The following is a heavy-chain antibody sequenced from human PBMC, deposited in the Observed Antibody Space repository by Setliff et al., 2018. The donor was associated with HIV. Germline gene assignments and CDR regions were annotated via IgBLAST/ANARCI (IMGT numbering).Heavy chain of an antibody. V-gene: IGHV4-59*08. Sequence: SETLSLTCTVSGGSISEYYWSWIRQPPGKGLEWIGYIDCSGSTNYNASLKSRLTMSIDTSKGQFSLKLSSVTAADTAVYYCARGEFYCGTDCYWSSFDYWGQGILVTVSS. J-gene: IGHJ4*02. D-gene: IGHD2-21*02. CDR1: GGSISEYY. CDR2: IDCSGST. CDR3: ARGEFYCGTDCYWSSFDY.